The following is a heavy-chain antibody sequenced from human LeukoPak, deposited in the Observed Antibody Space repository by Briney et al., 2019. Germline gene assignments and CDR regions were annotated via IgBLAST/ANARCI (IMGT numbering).Heavy chain of an antibody. J-gene: IGHJ5*02. CDR2: INPNSGGT. Sequence: GASVTVSCKASGYTFTGYYMHWVRQAPGQGLEWMGWINPNSGGTNYAQKFQGRVTMTRETSISTAYMELSRLRSDDTAVYYCARAGIPAAVFDNGDNWFDPWGQGTLVTVSS. V-gene: IGHV1-2*02. CDR1: GYTFTGYY. CDR3: ARAGIPAAVFDNGDNWFDP. D-gene: IGHD2-2*01.